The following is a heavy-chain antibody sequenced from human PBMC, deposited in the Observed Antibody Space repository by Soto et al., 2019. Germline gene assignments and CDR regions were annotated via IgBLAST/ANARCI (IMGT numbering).Heavy chain of an antibody. CDR3: ASFELRGDFDY. J-gene: IGHJ4*02. Sequence: PSETLSLTCAVYGGSFSGYYWSWIRQPPGKGLEWIGEINHSGSTNYNPSLKSRVTISVDTSKNQFSLKLSPVTAADTAVYYCASFELRGDFDYWGQGTLVTVSS. CDR1: GGSFSGYY. CDR2: INHSGST. V-gene: IGHV4-34*01. D-gene: IGHD1-7*01.